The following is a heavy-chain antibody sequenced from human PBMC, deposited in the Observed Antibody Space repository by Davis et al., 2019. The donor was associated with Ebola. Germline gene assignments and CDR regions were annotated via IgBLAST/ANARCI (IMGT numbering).Heavy chain of an antibody. CDR2: IYPSDIT. CDR3: ARARNHGFDI. V-gene: IGHV3-53*01. CDR1: GFIVSSNP. J-gene: IGHJ3*02. D-gene: IGHD1-14*01. Sequence: GESLKISCADSGFIVSSNPMSWVRQAPGKGLEWVSIIYPSDITYYADSVKGRFIISRDNSKNTVYLQMNSLRGEDTAVYYCARARNHGFDIWGQGTMVTVPS.